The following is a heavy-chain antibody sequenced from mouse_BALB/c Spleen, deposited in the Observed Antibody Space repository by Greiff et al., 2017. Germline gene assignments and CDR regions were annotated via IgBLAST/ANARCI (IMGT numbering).Heavy chain of an antibody. CDR1: GFSLTSYG. D-gene: IGHD2-14*01. CDR2: IWSGGST. J-gene: IGHJ1*01. V-gene: IGHV2-2*02. CDR3: ARNYDRYDGGWYCDV. Sequence: VKLQESGPGLVQPSQSLSITCTVSGFSLTSYGVHWVRQSPGKGLEWLGVIWSGGSTDYNAAFISRLSISKDNSKSQVFFKMNSLQANDTAIYYCARNYDRYDGGWYCDVWGAGTTVTVSS.